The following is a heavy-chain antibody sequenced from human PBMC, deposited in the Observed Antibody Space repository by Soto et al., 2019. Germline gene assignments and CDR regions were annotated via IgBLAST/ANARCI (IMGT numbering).Heavy chain of an antibody. V-gene: IGHV3-30*03. CDR2: ISYDGTNK. CDR3: GAGQYFSDY. CDR1: GFSFTNYG. Sequence: QVQLVESGGGEVQPGKSLRLSCAASGFSFTNYGMHWVRQAPGKGLECVALISYDGTNKYYADSVKGRFTISRDNSKNTLYLKMNSLRPEDTAVYYCGAGQYFSDYWGQGTQVSVSS. D-gene: IGHD6-13*01. J-gene: IGHJ4*02.